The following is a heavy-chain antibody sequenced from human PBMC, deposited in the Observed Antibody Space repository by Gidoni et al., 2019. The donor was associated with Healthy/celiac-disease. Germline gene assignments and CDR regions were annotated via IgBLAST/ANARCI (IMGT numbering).Heavy chain of an antibody. CDR1: GYTFTSYY. CDR2: INPSGGST. CDR3: ARGLGVYDFWSGQSPENDY. D-gene: IGHD3-3*01. Sequence: QVQLVQSGAEVKKPGASVKVSCKASGYTFTSYYMHWVRQAPGQGLEWMGIINPSGGSTSYAQKFQGRVTMTRDTSTSTVYMELSSLRSEDTAVYYCARGLGVYDFWSGQSPENDYWGQGTLVTVSS. V-gene: IGHV1-46*01. J-gene: IGHJ4*02.